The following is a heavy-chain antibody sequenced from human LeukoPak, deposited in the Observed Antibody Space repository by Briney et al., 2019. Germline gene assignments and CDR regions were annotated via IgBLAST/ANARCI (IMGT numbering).Heavy chain of an antibody. D-gene: IGHD3-22*01. J-gene: IGHJ4*02. CDR2: ISGSGGST. V-gene: IGHV3-23*01. Sequence: PGGSLRLSCAASGFTFSSYAMSWVRQAPGKGLEWVSAISGSGGSTYYADSVKGRFTISRDNPKNTLYLQMNSLRAEDTAVYYCARSITMIVVVNLYYFDYWGQGTLVTVSS. CDR1: GFTFSSYA. CDR3: ARSITMIVVVNLYYFDY.